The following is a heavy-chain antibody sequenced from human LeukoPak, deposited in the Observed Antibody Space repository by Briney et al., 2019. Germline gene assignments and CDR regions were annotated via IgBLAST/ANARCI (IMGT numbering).Heavy chain of an antibody. V-gene: IGHV4-59*08. Sequence: PSDTLSLTCAVSGGSISSYYWSWIRQPPGQGLEWIGYIFYSGSTNYNPSLKSRVTISVATSKNQFSLKLSSVTAADTAMYYCARILDCSSSSCSYGMDVWGQGTTVTVPS. CDR1: GGSISSYY. CDR3: ARILDCSSSSCSYGMDV. CDR2: IFYSGST. J-gene: IGHJ6*02. D-gene: IGHD2-15*01.